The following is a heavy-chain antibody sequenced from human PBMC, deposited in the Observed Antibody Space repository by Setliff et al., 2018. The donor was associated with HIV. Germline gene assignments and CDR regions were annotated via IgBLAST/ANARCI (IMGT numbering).Heavy chain of an antibody. J-gene: IGHJ6*02. Sequence: LRLSCLGSGFSFRDYGMNWVRQAPGKGLEWLSFIRTEAYGGTTEYAASVKGRFSISRDDSKNTAYLQMSSLKIEDTGVYYCAAMGVEVVSYYYGMDVWGQGTTITVSS. V-gene: IGHV3-49*04. CDR1: GFSFRDYG. CDR3: AAMGVEVVSYYYGMDV. D-gene: IGHD2-2*01. CDR2: IRTEAYGGTT.